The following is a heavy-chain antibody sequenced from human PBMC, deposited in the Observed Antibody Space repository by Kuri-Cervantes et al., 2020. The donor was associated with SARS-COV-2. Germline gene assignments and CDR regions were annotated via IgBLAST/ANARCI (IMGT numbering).Heavy chain of an antibody. CDR2: INPNSGGT. CDR1: GYTFTGYY. D-gene: IGHD1-1*01. V-gene: IGHV1-2*02. CDR3: AILYWNDGNWFDP. J-gene: IGHJ5*02. Sequence: ASVKVSCKASGYTFTGYYMHWVRQAPGQGLEWMGWINPNSGGTNYAQKSQGRVTMTRDTSISTAYMELSRLRSDDTAVYYCAILYWNDGNWFDPWGQGTLVTVSS.